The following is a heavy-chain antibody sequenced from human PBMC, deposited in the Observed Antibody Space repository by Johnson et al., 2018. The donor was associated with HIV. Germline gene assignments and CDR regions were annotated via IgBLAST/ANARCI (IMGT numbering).Heavy chain of an antibody. CDR3: ARDSTPWGGDYVGYAFDI. CDR2: ISSSGSTI. Sequence: QVQLVESGGGLVQPGGSLRLSCAASGFSFSDYYMSWIRQAPGKGLEWVSYISSSGSTIYYAAFVKGRFNISRDNAKKSLYLQMSSLRADDTALYYCARDSTPWGGDYVGYAFDIWGRGTMVTVSS. CDR1: GFSFSDYY. D-gene: IGHD4-17*01. J-gene: IGHJ3*02. V-gene: IGHV3-11*04.